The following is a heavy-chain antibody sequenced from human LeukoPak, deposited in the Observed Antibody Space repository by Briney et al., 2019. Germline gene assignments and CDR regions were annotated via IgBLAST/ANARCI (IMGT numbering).Heavy chain of an antibody. J-gene: IGHJ4*02. CDR1: GFTVSSNY. V-gene: IGHV3-53*01. D-gene: IGHD3-16*02. CDR2: IYSGGST. CDR3: ARDGLGAITFGGVIGYYFDY. Sequence: GGSLRLSCAASGFTVSSNYMSWVRQAPGKGLEWVSLIYSGGSTYYADSVKGRFSISRDNSKNTLYLQMNSLRAEDTAVYYCARDGLGAITFGGVIGYYFDYWGQGALVTVSS.